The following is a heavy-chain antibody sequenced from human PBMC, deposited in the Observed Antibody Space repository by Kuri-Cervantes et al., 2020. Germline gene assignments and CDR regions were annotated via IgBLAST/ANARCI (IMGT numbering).Heavy chain of an antibody. CDR2: IWYDGSNK. CDR1: GFTFSSYG. V-gene: IGHV3-33*01. CDR3: ARDLDGYNYLGY. Sequence: GESLKISCAASGFTFSSYGMHWVRQAPGKGLEWVAVIWYDGSNKYYADSVKGRFTISRDNSKNTLYLQMNSLRAGDTAVYYCARDLDGYNYLGYWGQGTLVTVSS. D-gene: IGHD5-24*01. J-gene: IGHJ4*02.